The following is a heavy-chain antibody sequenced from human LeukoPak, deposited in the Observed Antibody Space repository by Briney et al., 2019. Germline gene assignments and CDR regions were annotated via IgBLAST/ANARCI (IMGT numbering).Heavy chain of an antibody. CDR3: ARDRYYDFWSGRSDYYMDV. V-gene: IGHV3-23*01. J-gene: IGHJ6*03. D-gene: IGHD3-3*01. CDR1: GFTFSGYA. CDR2: ISGSAGST. Sequence: GGSLRLSCATSGFTFSGYAMSWVRQAPGKGLQWVSGISGSAGSTYYADSVKGRFTISRDNSKNTLYLQMNSLRAEDTAVYYCARDRYYDFWSGRSDYYMDVWGKGTTVTVSS.